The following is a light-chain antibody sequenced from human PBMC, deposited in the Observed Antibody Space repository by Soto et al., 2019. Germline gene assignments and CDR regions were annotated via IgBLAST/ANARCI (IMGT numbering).Light chain of an antibody. CDR3: CSYAGDVV. J-gene: IGLJ2*01. CDR2: EGS. V-gene: IGLV2-23*01. Sequence: QSALTQPASVSGSSGQSITISCTGTSSDVGSYNLVSWYQQHPGKAPKLMIYEGSKRPSGVSNRFSGSKSGNTASLTISGLQAEDEADYYCCSYAGDVVFGGGTKLTVL. CDR1: SSDVGSYNL.